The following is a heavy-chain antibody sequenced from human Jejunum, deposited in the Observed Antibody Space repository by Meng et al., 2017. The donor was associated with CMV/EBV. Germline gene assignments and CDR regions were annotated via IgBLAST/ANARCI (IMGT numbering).Heavy chain of an antibody. CDR2: MNPNKGNT. Sequence: NWVRQAPGQGLEWMGWMNPNKGNTGYAKKFQGRFTMTWNTSTSTAYMELSSLRSEDTAIYYCASHQQFCSGGSCYSLGYYYGMDVWGQGTTVTVSS. CDR3: ASHQQFCSGGSCYSLGYYYGMDV. V-gene: IGHV1-8*01. J-gene: IGHJ6*02. D-gene: IGHD2-15*01.